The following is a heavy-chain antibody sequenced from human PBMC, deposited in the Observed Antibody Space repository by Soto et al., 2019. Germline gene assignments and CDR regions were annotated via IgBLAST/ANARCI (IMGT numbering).Heavy chain of an antibody. V-gene: IGHV1-3*01. D-gene: IGHD6-19*01. CDR2: INAGNGNT. Sequence: QVQVVQSGAEVKKPGASVKVSCKASGYTFTDYAMHWVRQAPGQRLEWMGWINAGNGNTKYSQKFQGRVTITRDTSASTAYMELSSLRSEDTAVYYCARVIGGWYYFDYWGQGTLVTVSS. CDR1: GYTFTDYA. J-gene: IGHJ4*02. CDR3: ARVIGGWYYFDY.